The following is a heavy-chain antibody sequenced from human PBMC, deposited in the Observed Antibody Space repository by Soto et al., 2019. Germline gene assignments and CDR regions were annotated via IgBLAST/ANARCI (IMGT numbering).Heavy chain of an antibody. D-gene: IGHD2-21*01. CDR1: GFTFNIAA. J-gene: IGHJ4*02. V-gene: IGHV3-73*01. Sequence: VGSLRLSCAASGFTFNIAAIHWVRQASGKGLEWVGLIRNKANGYATAYAPSVKGRITVSRDDSKNMAFLEMNSLKTEDTAVYYCARQAVALELDFWGQGTLVTVSS. CDR2: IRNKANGYAT. CDR3: ARQAVALELDF.